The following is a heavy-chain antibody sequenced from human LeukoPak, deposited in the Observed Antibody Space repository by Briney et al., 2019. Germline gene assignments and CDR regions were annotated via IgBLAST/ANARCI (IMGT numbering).Heavy chain of an antibody. Sequence: PSETLSLTCAVYGGSFSGYYWSWIRQPPGKGLEWIGEINHSGSTNYNPSLKSRVTISVDTSKNQFSLKLSSVTAADTAVYYCASRVPGKARGITIFGVDTRRPKNWFDPWGQGTLVTVSS. CDR1: GGSFSGYY. D-gene: IGHD3-3*01. CDR2: INHSGST. V-gene: IGHV4-34*01. J-gene: IGHJ5*02. CDR3: ASRVPGKARGITIFGVDTRRPKNWFDP.